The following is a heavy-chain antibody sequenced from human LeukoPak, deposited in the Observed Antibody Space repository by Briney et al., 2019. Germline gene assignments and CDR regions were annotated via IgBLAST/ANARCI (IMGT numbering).Heavy chain of an antibody. CDR1: GYAFTSYG. D-gene: IGHD2-2*02. CDR2: ISAYNGNT. J-gene: IGHJ6*02. Sequence: ASVKVSCKASGYAFTSYGISWVRQAPGQGLEWMGWISAYNGNTNYAQKLQGRVTMTTDTSTSTAYMELRSLRSDDTAVYYCARDCSSTSCYRGVDYYGMDVWGQGTTVTVSS. CDR3: ARDCSSTSCYRGVDYYGMDV. V-gene: IGHV1-18*01.